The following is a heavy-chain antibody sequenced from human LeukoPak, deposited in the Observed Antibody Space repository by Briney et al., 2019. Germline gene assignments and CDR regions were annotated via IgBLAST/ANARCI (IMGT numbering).Heavy chain of an antibody. V-gene: IGHV4-61*02. Sequence: PSETLSLTCTVSGGSGGSVSSGSYFWSWIRQPAGKGLEWIGRVYNRGGTNYNPSLKSRVSISVDTSKNQFSLKLSSVTAADTAVYYCARVSEYYFDYWGQGTLVTVSS. CDR3: ARVSEYYFDY. CDR1: GGSGGSVSSGSYF. J-gene: IGHJ4*02. CDR2: VYNRGGT.